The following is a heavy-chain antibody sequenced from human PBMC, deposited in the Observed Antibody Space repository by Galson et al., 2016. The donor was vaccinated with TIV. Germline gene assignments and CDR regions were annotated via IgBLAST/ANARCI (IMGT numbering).Heavy chain of an antibody. CDR1: GCSFTTYA. CDR3: ARDVGTCVEGCFFDD. V-gene: IGHV1-18*01. Sequence: SVKVSCKASGCSFTTYAITWVRQAPGQGLEWLGDIRPNTCPTNYAQNVQGRVTLTTDESTGTAYMELNSLRYDDTAVYYCARDVGTCVEGCFFDDWGQGTLVTVSS. CDR2: IRPNTCPT. D-gene: IGHD2-15*01. J-gene: IGHJ4*02.